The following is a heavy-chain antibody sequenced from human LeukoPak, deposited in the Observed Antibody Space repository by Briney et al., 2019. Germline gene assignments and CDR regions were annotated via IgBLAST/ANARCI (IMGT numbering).Heavy chain of an antibody. D-gene: IGHD4-23*01. CDR3: ARRATVVTAGWYYFDY. Sequence: SETLSLTCAVYGGSFSGYYWGWIRQPPGKGLEWIGTIYHSGRTYYNPSLKSRVTISVDMSKNQFSLKLSSVTAADTAVYYCARRATVVTAGWYYFDYWGQGTLVTVSS. CDR2: IYHSGRT. V-gene: IGHV4-38-2*01. CDR1: GGSFSGYY. J-gene: IGHJ4*02.